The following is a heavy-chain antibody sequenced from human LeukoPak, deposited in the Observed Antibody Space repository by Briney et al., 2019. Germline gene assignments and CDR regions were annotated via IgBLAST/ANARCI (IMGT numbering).Heavy chain of an antibody. J-gene: IGHJ6*02. CDR1: GGTFSSYA. V-gene: IGHV1-69*04. CDR2: IIPILGIA. Sequence: SVEVSCKASGGTFSSYAFRLGRQAPGQGLEWMGRIIPILGIANYAQKFQGRVTITADKSTSTAYMELSSLRSEDTAVYYCARDLRGYGMDVWGQGTTVTVSS. D-gene: IGHD3-10*01. CDR3: ARDLRGYGMDV.